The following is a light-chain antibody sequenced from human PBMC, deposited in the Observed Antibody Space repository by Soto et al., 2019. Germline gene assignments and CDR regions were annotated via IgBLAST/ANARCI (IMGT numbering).Light chain of an antibody. Sequence: QSALTQPPSASGSPGQSVTISCTGTSSDVGGHNYVSWYQQYPGKAPKLVIYEVSKRPSGVPDRFSGSKSVNTASLTVSGLQAEDEADYYCSSYAGSTNLIFGGGTQLTVL. CDR1: SSDVGGHNY. J-gene: IGLJ2*01. CDR3: SSYAGSTNLI. CDR2: EVS. V-gene: IGLV2-8*01.